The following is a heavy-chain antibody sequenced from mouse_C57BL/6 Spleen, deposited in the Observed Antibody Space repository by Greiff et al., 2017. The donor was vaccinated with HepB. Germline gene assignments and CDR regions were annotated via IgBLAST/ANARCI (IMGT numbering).Heavy chain of an antibody. CDR1: GYTFTSYW. J-gene: IGHJ3*01. V-gene: IGHV1-50*01. D-gene: IGHD3-2*02. CDR3: ARGSGYGAY. CDR2: IDPSDSYT. Sequence: QVQLQQPGAELVKPGASVKLSCKASGYTFTSYWMQWVKQRPGQGLEWIGEIDPSDSYTNYNQKFKGKASLTVDTSSSTAYMQLSSLTSEDSAVYYCARGSGYGAYWGQGTLVTVSA.